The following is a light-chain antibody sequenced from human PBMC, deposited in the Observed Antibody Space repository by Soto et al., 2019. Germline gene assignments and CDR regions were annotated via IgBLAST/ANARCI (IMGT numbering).Light chain of an antibody. CDR2: RNN. CDR1: SSNIGSNY. V-gene: IGLV1-47*01. CDR3: AAWDDSLSAYV. Sequence: QSVLTQPPSASGTPGQRVTISCSGSSSNIGSNYVYWYQQLPETAPKLLIYRNNQRPSGVPDRFSGSKSGTSASLAISGLRSEYEADYYCAAWDDSLSAYVFRPGTKVTVL. J-gene: IGLJ1*01.